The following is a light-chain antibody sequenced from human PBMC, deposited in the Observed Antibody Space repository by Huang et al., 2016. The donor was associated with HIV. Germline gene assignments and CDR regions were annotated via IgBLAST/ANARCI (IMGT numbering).Light chain of an antibody. J-gene: IGKJ2*01. CDR2: LGS. Sequence: DIVMTQSPLSLPVTPGEPASISFRSSQSLLDSNGYNFLDWYLQKPGQSPQLVIYLGSYRASGVPDRFSGSGSGTDFTLKISRVEAEDVGVYYCMQAQQSPHTFGQGTKLEIK. V-gene: IGKV2-28*01. CDR1: QSLLDSNGYNF. CDR3: MQAQQSPHT.